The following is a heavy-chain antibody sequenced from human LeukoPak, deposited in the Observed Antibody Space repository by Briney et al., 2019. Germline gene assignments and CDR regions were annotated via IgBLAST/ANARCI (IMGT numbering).Heavy chain of an antibody. CDR1: GGSILSNDYY. CDR3: ARRRPMGSGGHGYYYYEDV. CDR2: IYYSGSA. V-gene: IGHV4-39*01. J-gene: IGHJ6*03. D-gene: IGHD3-10*01. Sequence: SETLSLTCTVSGGSILSNDYYWGWIRQPPGKGLEWIGSIYYSGSAYYNPSLKSRVTISVDTSKNQFSLKLGSVTAADTAVYYCARRRPMGSGGHGYYYYEDVWGKGTTVTASS.